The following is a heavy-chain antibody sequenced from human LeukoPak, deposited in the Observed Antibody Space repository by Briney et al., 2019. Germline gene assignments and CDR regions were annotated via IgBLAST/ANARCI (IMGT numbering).Heavy chain of an antibody. CDR2: IETGGAST. CDR1: GFTFSSYG. CDR3: ARDLGQHYDTSDNWFDP. J-gene: IGHJ5*02. V-gene: IGHV3-23*01. D-gene: IGHD3-22*01. Sequence: PGGSLRLSCAASGFTFSSYGMSWVRQAPGKGLEWVSAIETGGASTYYADSVKGRFSISRDNSKNTLYLQMNSLRAEDTAVYYCARDLGQHYDTSDNWFDPWGQGTLVTVSS.